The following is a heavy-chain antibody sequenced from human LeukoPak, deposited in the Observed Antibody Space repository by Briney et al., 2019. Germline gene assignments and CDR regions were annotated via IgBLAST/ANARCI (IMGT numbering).Heavy chain of an antibody. CDR2: IHTNTGNP. Sequence: ASVKVSCKVSGYTFTSYAMNWVRHAPGKGLEWMGWIHTNTGNPTYAQGFTGLFVFSLDTSVSTAYLHISSLKAEYTAGYYCARVPLYWSSTSCFGTFDYWRQGTLVSVSS. CDR3: ARVPLYWSSTSCFGTFDY. CDR1: GYTFTSYA. J-gene: IGHJ4*02. V-gene: IGHV7-4-1*02. D-gene: IGHD2-2*01.